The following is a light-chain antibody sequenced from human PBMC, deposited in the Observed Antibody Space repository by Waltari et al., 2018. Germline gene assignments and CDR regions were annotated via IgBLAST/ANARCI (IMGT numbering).Light chain of an antibody. CDR3: QQYYSYPS. J-gene: IGKJ1*01. Sequence: DIQMTQVPSTLSASAGDRVTITCRASQSISTWLAWYQQKPGKAPNLLIYKASTLPSGVPSRFSCSGSGTEFTLSISSLHPDDFATYFCQQYYSYPSFGQGTKVVIK. CDR2: KAS. V-gene: IGKV1-5*03. CDR1: QSISTW.